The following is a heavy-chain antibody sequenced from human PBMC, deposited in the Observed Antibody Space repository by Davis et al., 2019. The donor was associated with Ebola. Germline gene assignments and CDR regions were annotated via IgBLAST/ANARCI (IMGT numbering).Heavy chain of an antibody. V-gene: IGHV3-73*01. CDR2: IRSKANSYAT. CDR3: TTECRSSGWYMGC. D-gene: IGHD6-19*01. Sequence: GGSLRLSCPPSGFTFSGSAMHWVRPASGKGLAWVGRIRSKANSYATAYAASVKGRFTISRDDSKNTAYLQMNSLKTEDTAVYYCTTECRSSGWYMGCWGQGTLVTVSS. CDR1: GFTFSGSA. J-gene: IGHJ4*02.